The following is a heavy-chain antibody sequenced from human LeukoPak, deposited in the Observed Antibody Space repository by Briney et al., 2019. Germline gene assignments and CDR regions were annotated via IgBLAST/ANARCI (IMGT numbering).Heavy chain of an antibody. V-gene: IGHV4-59*08. CDR1: GGSICSYY. D-gene: IGHD3-22*01. CDR2: IYYSGST. CDR3: ARHTYYYDSSGYWDY. J-gene: IGHJ4*02. Sequence: SETLSLTCTVSGGSICSYYWSWIRQPPGKGLEWIGYIYYSGSTNYNPSLKSRVTISVDTSKNQFSLKLSSVTAADTAVYYCARHTYYYDSSGYWDYWGQGTLVTVSS.